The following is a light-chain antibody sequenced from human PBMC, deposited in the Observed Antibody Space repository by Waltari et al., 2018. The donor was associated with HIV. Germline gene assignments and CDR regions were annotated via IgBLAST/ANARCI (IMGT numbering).Light chain of an antibody. J-gene: IGKJ2*02. Sequence: DIQMSQSPSSLSASVGDRLTVSCRASQNIHDYLSWYQQKPGKAPKLLFSGASTPQAGVPSRFTASGSGTDFTLTIRNLQPEDFVTYYCQQSYSNPWTFGQGTALDIK. CDR3: QQSYSNPWT. V-gene: IGKV1-39*01. CDR1: QNIHDY. CDR2: GAS.